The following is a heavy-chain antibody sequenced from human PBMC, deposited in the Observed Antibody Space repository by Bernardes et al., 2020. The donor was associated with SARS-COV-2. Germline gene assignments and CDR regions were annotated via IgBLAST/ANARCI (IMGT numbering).Heavy chain of an antibody. Sequence: ASVKVSCKASGYTFTSYGISWVRQAPGQGLEWMGWISAYNGNTNYAQKLQGRVTMTTDTSTSTAYMELRSLRSDDTAVYYCAREGEFDYVWGSYRPRRGAFDIWGQGTMVTVSS. CDR3: AREGEFDYVWGSYRPRRGAFDI. CDR2: ISAYNGNT. D-gene: IGHD3-16*02. V-gene: IGHV1-18*01. J-gene: IGHJ3*02. CDR1: GYTFTSYG.